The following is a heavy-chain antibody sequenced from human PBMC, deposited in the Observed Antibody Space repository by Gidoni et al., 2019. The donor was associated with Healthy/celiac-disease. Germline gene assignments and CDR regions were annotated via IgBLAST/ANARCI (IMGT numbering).Heavy chain of an antibody. V-gene: IGHV3-23*01. Sequence: EVQLLESGGGLVQPGGSLRLSCAASGLTFRSYAMSWVRQAPGKGLEWFSAISGSGGSTYYADSVKGRFTISRDNSKNTLYLQMNSLRAEDTAVYYCAKDRDTMVRVDAFDIWGQGTMVTVSS. CDR3: AKDRDTMVRVDAFDI. CDR1: GLTFRSYA. D-gene: IGHD3-10*01. CDR2: ISGSGGST. J-gene: IGHJ3*02.